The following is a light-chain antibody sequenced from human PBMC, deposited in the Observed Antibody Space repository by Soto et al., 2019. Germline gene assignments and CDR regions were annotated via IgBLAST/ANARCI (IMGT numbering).Light chain of an antibody. CDR1: QSISTW. CDR3: QQYSTYPWT. CDR2: DAS. J-gene: IGKJ1*01. Sequence: DIQLTQSPSTLSASVGDRVSITCRASQSISTWLAWYQQKPGKAPKLLIFDASSLESRVSSSFSGRGSGTQFTLTISSLQPDDFATYYCQQYSTYPWTFGQGAQVEFK. V-gene: IGKV1-5*01.